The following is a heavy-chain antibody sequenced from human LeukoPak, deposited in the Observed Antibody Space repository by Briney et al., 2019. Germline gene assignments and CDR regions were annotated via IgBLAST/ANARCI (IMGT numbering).Heavy chain of an antibody. J-gene: IGHJ3*02. CDR3: ARDRELKLYYYGSGSPDAFDI. Sequence: GGSLRLSCAASGFTFSSYGMNWVRQAPGKGLEWVSYISSSSSTIYYADSVKGRFTISRDNAKNTLYLQMNSLRAEDTAVYYCARDRELKLYYYGSGSPDAFDIWGQGTMVTVSS. D-gene: IGHD3-10*01. CDR2: ISSSSSTI. V-gene: IGHV3-48*04. CDR1: GFTFSSYG.